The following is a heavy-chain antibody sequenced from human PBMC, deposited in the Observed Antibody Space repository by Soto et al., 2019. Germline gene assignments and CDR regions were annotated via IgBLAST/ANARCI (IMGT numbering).Heavy chain of an antibody. D-gene: IGHD6-19*01. J-gene: IGHJ4*02. Sequence: GGSLRLSWAASGFTFSKYPMSWVRQAPGKGLEWVSGMSGSGASTYYADSVKGWFTISRDNSKNTLYLQMNSLRGEDTAIYYCAKVGSGWYYFDYWGQGTLVTVSS. CDR2: MSGSGAST. V-gene: IGHV3-23*01. CDR1: GFTFSKYP. CDR3: AKVGSGWYYFDY.